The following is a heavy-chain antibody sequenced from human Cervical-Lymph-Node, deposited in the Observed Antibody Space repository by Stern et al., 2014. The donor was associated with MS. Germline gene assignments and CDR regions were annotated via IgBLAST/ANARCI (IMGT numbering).Heavy chain of an antibody. CDR2: IDPVFGKK. J-gene: IGHJ4*02. CDR1: GGTFNNYA. Sequence: VQLVESGAEVKKPGSSVKVSCKAFGGTFNNYAVNWVRQAPGQGLERMGGIDPVFGKKNYAQEFQGRVTFVADKTARTDYLQRMSLRSEDTSVYCCARGSGVGYFDLWGQGTLVTVSS. CDR3: ARGSGVGYFDL. V-gene: IGHV1-69*06. D-gene: IGHD1-26*01.